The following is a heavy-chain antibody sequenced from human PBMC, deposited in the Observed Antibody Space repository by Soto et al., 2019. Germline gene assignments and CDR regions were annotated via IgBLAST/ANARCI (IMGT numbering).Heavy chain of an antibody. J-gene: IGHJ4*02. V-gene: IGHV3-7*01. Sequence: GGSLRLSCAASGFSFSNSWMDWVRQAPGKGLEWVANINEDGSQTYYVDSAKGRFTVSRDNAENSMYLQMNSLRVEDTAVYYCSWSLNYWGQGVLVTVSS. CDR3: SWSLNY. CDR1: GFSFSNSW. D-gene: IGHD1-26*01. CDR2: INEDGSQT.